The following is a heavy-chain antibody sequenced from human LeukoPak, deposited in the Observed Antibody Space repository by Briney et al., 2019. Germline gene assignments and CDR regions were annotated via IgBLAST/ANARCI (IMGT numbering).Heavy chain of an antibody. CDR1: GGSISSSSYY. CDR2: IYYSGST. V-gene: IGHV4-39*01. J-gene: IGHJ5*02. Sequence: TTSDTLSLAPTVSGGSISSSSYYWGWIRPPPGKGPEWIGSIYYSGSTYYNPSLKSRVTISVDTSKNQFSLKLSSVTAADTAVYYCARHGTVLLWFGELFPDNWFDPWGQGTLVTVSS. CDR3: ARHGTVLLWFGELFPDNWFDP. D-gene: IGHD3-10*01.